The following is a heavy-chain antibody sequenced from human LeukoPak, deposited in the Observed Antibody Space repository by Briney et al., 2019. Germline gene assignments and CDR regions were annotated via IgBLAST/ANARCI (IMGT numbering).Heavy chain of an antibody. CDR1: GGSISSYY. CDR3: ARVPVVPAANDYYYYYGMDV. Sequence: SETLSLTCTVSGGSISSYYWSWIRQPPGKGLEWIRYIYYSGSTNYNPSLKSRVTISVDTSKNQFSLKLSSVTAADTAVYYCARVPVVPAANDYYYYYGMDVWGQGTTVTVSS. CDR2: IYYSGST. V-gene: IGHV4-59*01. D-gene: IGHD2-2*01. J-gene: IGHJ6*02.